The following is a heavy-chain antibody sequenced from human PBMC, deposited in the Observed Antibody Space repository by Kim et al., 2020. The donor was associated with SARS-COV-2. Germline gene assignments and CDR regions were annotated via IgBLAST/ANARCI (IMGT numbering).Heavy chain of an antibody. CDR2: INTNKGNT. J-gene: IGHJ4*02. CDR1: GYTFTSYG. V-gene: IGHV1-18*01. Sequence: ASVKVSCKASGYTFTSYGISWVRQAPGQGLEWMGWINTNKGNTNYAQKLQGRVTMTTDTSTSTAYMELRSLRSDDTVVYHCARDGDILTGYPGLFDYWGQ. D-gene: IGHD3-9*01. CDR3: ARDGDILTGYPGLFDY.